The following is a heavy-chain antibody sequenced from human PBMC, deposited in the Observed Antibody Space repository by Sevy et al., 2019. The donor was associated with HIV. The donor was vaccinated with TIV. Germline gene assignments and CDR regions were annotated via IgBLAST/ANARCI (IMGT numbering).Heavy chain of an antibody. CDR2: IYYSGST. J-gene: IGHJ6*02. V-gene: IGHV4-31*03. CDR1: GGSISSGGYY. CDR3: ARVPIPSSYYYYGMDV. Sequence: SESLSLTCTVSGGSISSGGYYWSWIRQHPGKGLKWIGYIYYSGSTYYNPSLKSRVTISVDTSKNQFSLKLSSVTAADTAVYRYARVPIPSSYYYYGMDVWGQGTTVTVSS.